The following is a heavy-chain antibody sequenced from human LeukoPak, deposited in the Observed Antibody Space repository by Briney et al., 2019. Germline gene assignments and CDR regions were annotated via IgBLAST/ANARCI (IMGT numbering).Heavy chain of an antibody. CDR1: GGSISSSSYY. CDR2: IYYSGST. D-gene: IGHD3-10*01. Sequence: SETLSLTCTVSGGSISSSSYYWGWIRQPPGKGLEWIGSIYYSGSTYYNPSLKSRVTISVDTSKNQFSLRLSSVTAADTAVYYCARFYYGLGSRFDCWGQGTLVTVSS. J-gene: IGHJ4*02. CDR3: ARFYYGLGSRFDC. V-gene: IGHV4-39*07.